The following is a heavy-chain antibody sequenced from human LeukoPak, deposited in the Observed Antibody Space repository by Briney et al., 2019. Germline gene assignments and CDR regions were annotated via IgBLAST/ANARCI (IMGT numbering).Heavy chain of an antibody. J-gene: IGHJ2*01. CDR1: GGSISSGGYS. V-gene: IGHV4-30-2*01. CDR3: ARVVGIVVVPAAPNWYFDL. Sequence: PSETLSLTCAVSGGSISSGGYSWSWIRQPPGKGLEWIGYIYHSGSTYYNPSLKSRVTISVDRSKNQFSLKLSSVTAADTAVYYCARVVGIVVVPAAPNWYFDLWGRGTLVTVSS. CDR2: IYHSGST. D-gene: IGHD2-2*01.